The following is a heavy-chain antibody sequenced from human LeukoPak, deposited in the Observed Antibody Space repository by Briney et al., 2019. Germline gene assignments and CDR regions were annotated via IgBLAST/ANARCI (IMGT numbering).Heavy chain of an antibody. V-gene: IGHV4-61*02. CDR3: ARALEIFGVFDY. Sequence: SETLSLTCTVSGGSISSGSYYWSWIRQPAGKGLEWIGRIYTSGSTNYNPSLKSRVTISVDTSENQFSLKLSSVTAADTAVYYCARALEIFGVFDYWGQGTLVTVSS. CDR1: GGSISSGSYY. CDR2: IYTSGST. D-gene: IGHD3-3*01. J-gene: IGHJ4*02.